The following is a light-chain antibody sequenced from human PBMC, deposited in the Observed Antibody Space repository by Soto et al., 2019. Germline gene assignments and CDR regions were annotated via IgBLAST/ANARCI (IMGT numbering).Light chain of an antibody. J-gene: IGLJ2*01. CDR3: SSFSSITREV. CDR2: DVG. Sequence: QSALTQPRSVSGSPGQSVTISCTGTSSDVGGYNYVSWYQQHPGKAPKLMIYDVGKRPSGVPDRFSGSKSGNTASLTISGLQTEDEADYYCSSFSSITREVFGGGTKLTVL. V-gene: IGLV2-11*01. CDR1: SSDVGGYNY.